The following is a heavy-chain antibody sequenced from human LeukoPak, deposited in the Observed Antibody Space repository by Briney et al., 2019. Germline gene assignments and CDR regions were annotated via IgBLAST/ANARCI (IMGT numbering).Heavy chain of an antibody. V-gene: IGHV1-8*01. D-gene: IGHD2-15*01. CDR3: ARDLRIRPFDY. CDR2: MNPNSGNT. J-gene: IGHJ4*02. Sequence: ASVKVSCKASGYIFTSYDINWVRQATGQGLEWMGWMNPNSGNTGYAQKFQGRVTMTRNTSISTAYMELSSLRSDDTAVYYCARDLRIRPFDYWGQGTLVTVSS. CDR1: GYIFTSYD.